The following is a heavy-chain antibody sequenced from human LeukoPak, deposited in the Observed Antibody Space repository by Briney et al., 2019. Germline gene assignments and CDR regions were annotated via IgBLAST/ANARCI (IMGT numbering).Heavy chain of an antibody. J-gene: IGHJ4*02. D-gene: IGHD1-26*01. CDR3: ARDPVEWEQLLDY. CDR1: GFIFSNYW. Sequence: QTGGSLRLSCAASGFIFSNYWMGWVRQAPGKRPEWVANMNKDGSEKYYADSVKGRFTISRDNARSSVYLQMNSLRVEDTAVYYCARDPVEWEQLLDYWGQGTLVTVSS. CDR2: MNKDGSEK. V-gene: IGHV3-7*01.